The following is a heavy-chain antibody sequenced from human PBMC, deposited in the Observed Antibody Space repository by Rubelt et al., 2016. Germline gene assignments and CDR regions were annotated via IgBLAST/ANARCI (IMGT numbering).Heavy chain of an antibody. CDR3: AGHSYGYLQPVRDFDY. V-gene: IGHV4-39*01. CDR2: IYYSGST. J-gene: IGHJ4*02. D-gene: IGHD5-18*01. Sequence: QLQLQESGPGLVKPSETLSLTCTVSGGSISSGTYYWGWIRQPPGKGLEWIGSIYYSGSTYYNPSLTSRVTISVTMSKNQFSRDLSAVTATDTAVCYCAGHSYGYLQPVRDFDYWGQGTLVTVSS. CDR1: GGSISSGTYY.